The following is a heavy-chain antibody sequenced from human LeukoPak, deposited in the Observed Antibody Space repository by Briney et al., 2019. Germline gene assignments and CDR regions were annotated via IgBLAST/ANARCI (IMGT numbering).Heavy chain of an antibody. CDR2: TYYSGTT. J-gene: IGHJ3*02. CDR3: ARHLGVAVAADAFDI. Sequence: SETLSLTCTVSSGSISSYYCSWIRQPPGKVLEWIGYTYYSGTTKYNPSLKSRVTISADTSKNQFSLKLRSLTAADTAVYYCARHLGVAVAADAFDIWGQGTMVTVSS. D-gene: IGHD6-19*01. V-gene: IGHV4-59*08. CDR1: SGSISSYY.